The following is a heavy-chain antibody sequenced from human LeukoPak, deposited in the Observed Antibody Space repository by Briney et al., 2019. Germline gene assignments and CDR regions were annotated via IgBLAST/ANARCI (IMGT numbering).Heavy chain of an antibody. CDR2: FDPEDGET. V-gene: IGHV1-24*01. CDR1: GHTLTELS. D-gene: IGHD3-22*01. Sequence: ASVKVSCKVSGHTLTELSMHWVRQAPGKGLEWMGGFDPEDGETIYAQKFQGRVTMTEDTSTDTAYMELSSLRSEDTAMYYCARDRTRYYESSGYYSRWEYWGQGTLVTVSS. CDR3: ARDRTRYYESSGYYSRWEY. J-gene: IGHJ4*02.